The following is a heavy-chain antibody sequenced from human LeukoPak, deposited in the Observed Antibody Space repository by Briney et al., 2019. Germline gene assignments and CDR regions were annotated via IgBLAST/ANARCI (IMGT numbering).Heavy chain of an antibody. Sequence: SETLSLTCTVSGYSISSGYYWGWIRQPPGKGLEWIGSIYHSGSTNYNPSLKSRVTISVDTSKNQFSLKLSSVTAADTAVYYCARGSHGGYSSSWNYYYYYYMDVWGKGTTVTVSS. J-gene: IGHJ6*03. CDR3: ARGSHGGYSSSWNYYYYYYMDV. CDR1: GYSISSGYY. V-gene: IGHV4-38-2*02. D-gene: IGHD6-13*01. CDR2: IYHSGST.